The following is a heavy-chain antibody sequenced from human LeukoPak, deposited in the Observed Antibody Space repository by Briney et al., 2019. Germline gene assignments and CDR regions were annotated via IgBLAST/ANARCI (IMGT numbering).Heavy chain of an antibody. Sequence: SVKVSCKASGYRFTDFHIHWVRQAPGQGLEWMGIINPSGGSTSYAQKFQGRVTMTRDTSTSTVYMELSSLRSEDTAVYYCARDSYYYDSSGSVTRLGYWGQGTLVTVSS. CDR3: ARDSYYYDSSGSVTRLGY. D-gene: IGHD3-22*01. CDR2: INPSGGST. V-gene: IGHV1-46*01. J-gene: IGHJ4*02. CDR1: GYRFTDFH.